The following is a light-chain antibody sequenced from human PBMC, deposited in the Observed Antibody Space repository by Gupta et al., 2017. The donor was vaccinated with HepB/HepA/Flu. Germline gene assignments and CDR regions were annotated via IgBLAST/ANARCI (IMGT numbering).Light chain of an antibody. CDR1: SGSVSTNSY. J-gene: IGLJ3*02. Sequence: TVVTQEPSFSVSPGGTVTLTFGLTSGSVSTNSYPGWYQQTPGQAPRTLMYKTNNRFSGVPDRFSGSILGNKAALTITGAQAEDESDYYCMLSVGRGIGVFGGGTKLTVL. CDR3: MLSVGRGIGV. V-gene: IGLV8-61*01. CDR2: KTN.